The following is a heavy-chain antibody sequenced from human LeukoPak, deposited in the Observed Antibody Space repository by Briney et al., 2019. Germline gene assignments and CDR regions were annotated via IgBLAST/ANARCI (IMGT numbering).Heavy chain of an antibody. D-gene: IGHD6-19*01. CDR1: GFTFSSYG. V-gene: IGHV3-30*03. J-gene: IGHJ4*02. CDR3: AEHHNTNYYSSGWYLDY. Sequence: GGPLRLSCAASGFTFSSYGMHWVHQAPGKGLEWVAVISYDGSNKYYADSVKGRFTISRDNSKNTLYLQMNSLRAEDTAVYYCAEHHNTNYYSSGWYLDYWGQGTLATVSS. CDR2: ISYDGSNK.